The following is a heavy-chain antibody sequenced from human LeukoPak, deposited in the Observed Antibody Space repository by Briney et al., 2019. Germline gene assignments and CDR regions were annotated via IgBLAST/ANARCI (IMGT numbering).Heavy chain of an antibody. J-gene: IGHJ4*02. D-gene: IGHD3-16*01. V-gene: IGHV3-30*18. CDR2: ISYDGGDK. CDR3: VKEGVEYSYSYGDY. Sequence: GGSLRLSCAASGFSFNNYAMYWVRQAPGKGLEWVALISYDGGDKYYAESMKSRITISRDNAENTLYLQMNNLRPDDTAFYFCVKEGVEYSYSYGDYWGQGTLVTVSS. CDR1: GFSFNNYA.